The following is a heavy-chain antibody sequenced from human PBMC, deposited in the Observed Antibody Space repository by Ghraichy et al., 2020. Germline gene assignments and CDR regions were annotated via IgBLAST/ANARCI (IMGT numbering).Heavy chain of an antibody. CDR1: GFTFSSYA. D-gene: IGHD4-17*01. V-gene: IGHV3-23*01. CDR3: AKDGLPNHYGEGS. CDR2: ISGSGGST. J-gene: IGHJ4*02. Sequence: LSLTCAASGFTFSSYAMSWVRQAPGKGLEWVSAISGSGGSTYYADSVKGRFTISRDNSKNTLYLQMNSLRAEDTAVYYCAKDGLPNHYGEGSWGQGTLVTVSS.